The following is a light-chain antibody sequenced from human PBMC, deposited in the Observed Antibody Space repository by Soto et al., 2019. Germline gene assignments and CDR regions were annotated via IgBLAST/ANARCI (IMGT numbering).Light chain of an antibody. CDR2: GAS. CDR1: QSINTY. CDR3: QESYSTLWGT. J-gene: IGKJ1*01. Sequence: DIQMTQSPSPLSASVGDRVTTTCQTSQSINTYLNWYQQKPGKAPKLLIYGASSLQSGVPLRFSGSGSGTDFTLTISSLEPEDFSAYYCQESYSTLWGTCGQGTKVDI. V-gene: IGKV1-39*01.